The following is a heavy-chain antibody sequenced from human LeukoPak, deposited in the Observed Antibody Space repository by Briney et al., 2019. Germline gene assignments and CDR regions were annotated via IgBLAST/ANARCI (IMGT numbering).Heavy chain of an antibody. CDR1: GFTVSNNH. J-gene: IGHJ2*01. V-gene: IGHV3-53*01. D-gene: IGHD1-14*01. Sequence: AGGSLRLSCAASGFTVSNNHMNWVRQAPGKGLEWVSVIFNGGSTYYADSVKGLFTISRDNSKNTLYLQMSSLRADDTAVYYCAQLPDDNPIRWYFALWGRGTLVTVSS. CDR3: AQLPDDNPIRWYFAL. CDR2: IFNGGST.